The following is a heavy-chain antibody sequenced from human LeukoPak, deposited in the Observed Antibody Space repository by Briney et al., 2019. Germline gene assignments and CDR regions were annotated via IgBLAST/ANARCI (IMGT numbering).Heavy chain of an antibody. V-gene: IGHV1-2*02. J-gene: IGHJ5*02. Sequence: GASVKVSCKASGYTFTGYYMHWVRQAPGQGLEWMGWINPNSGGTIYAQKFQGRVTMTRDTSISTAYMELSRLRSDDTAVYYCAREGGEYSSSWYNWFDPWGQGTLVTVSS. CDR1: GYTFTGYY. CDR3: AREGGEYSSSWYNWFDP. CDR2: INPNSGGT. D-gene: IGHD6-13*01.